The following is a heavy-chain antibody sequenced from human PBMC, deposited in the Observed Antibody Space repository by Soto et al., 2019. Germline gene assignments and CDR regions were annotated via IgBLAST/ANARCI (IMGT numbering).Heavy chain of an antibody. CDR3: ATVFRSSNFTY. CDR1: GLSFSDYY. CDR2: ITSSSSNI. D-gene: IGHD3-10*02. Sequence: QVELVESGGGLVKPGGSLRLSCAASGLSFSDYYMSWIRQAPGKGLEWIAYITSSSSNIYYADSVKGRFTISRNDAKNSLYLQLDSLSAEDTAVYYCATVFRSSNFTYWGQGTLVTVSS. V-gene: IGHV3-11*01. J-gene: IGHJ4*02.